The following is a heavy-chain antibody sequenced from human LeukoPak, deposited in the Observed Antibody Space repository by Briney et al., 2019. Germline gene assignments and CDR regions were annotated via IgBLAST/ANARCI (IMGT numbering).Heavy chain of an antibody. V-gene: IGHV3-74*01. J-gene: IGHJ6*01. CDR2: INSDGSST. CDR1: GFTFSSYW. CDR3: ARDSYYYGMDV. Sequence: PGGSLRLSCAASGFTFSSYWMHWVRQVPGKGLAWVSRINSDGSSTSYADSVKGRFTISRDNAKNTLYLQMNSLRAEDTAVYYCARDSYYYGMDVWGQGTTVTVSS.